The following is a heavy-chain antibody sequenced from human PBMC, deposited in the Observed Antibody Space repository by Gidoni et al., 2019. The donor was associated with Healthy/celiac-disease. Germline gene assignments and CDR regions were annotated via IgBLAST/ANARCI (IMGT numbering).Heavy chain of an antibody. CDR3: ARDHCSSTSCYAYYFDY. V-gene: IGHV3-30*04. Sequence: QLQLVESGGGVVQPGRSLRLSCAASGFTFSSYAMHWVRQAPGKGLEWVAVISYDGSNKYYADSVKGRFTISRDNSKNTLYLQMNSLRAEDTAVYYCARDHCSSTSCYAYYFDYWGQGTLVTVSS. CDR2: ISYDGSNK. J-gene: IGHJ4*02. D-gene: IGHD2-2*01. CDR1: GFTFSSYA.